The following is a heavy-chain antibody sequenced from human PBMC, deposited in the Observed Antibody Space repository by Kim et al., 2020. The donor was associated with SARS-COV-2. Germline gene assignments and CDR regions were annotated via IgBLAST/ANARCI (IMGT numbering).Heavy chain of an antibody. D-gene: IGHD3-10*01. Sequence: SETLSLTCTVSGGSISSSSYYWGWIRQPPGKGLEWIGSIYYSGSTYYNPSLKSRVTISVDTSKNQFSLKLSSVTAADTAVYYCARHWRPVRGVISWFDPWGQGTLVTVSS. CDR3: ARHWRPVRGVISWFDP. V-gene: IGHV4-39*01. CDR1: GGSISSSSYY. CDR2: IYYSGST. J-gene: IGHJ5*02.